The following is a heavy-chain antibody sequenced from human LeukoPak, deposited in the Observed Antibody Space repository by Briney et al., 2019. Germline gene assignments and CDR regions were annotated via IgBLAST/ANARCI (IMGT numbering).Heavy chain of an antibody. CDR1: GGSISRYY. CDR3: ARPGVGSGRYGAFDI. V-gene: IGHV4-59*08. CDR2: IYYSGST. J-gene: IGHJ3*02. D-gene: IGHD5-18*01. Sequence: SETLSLTCTVSGGSISRYYWSWIRQPPGKGLEWIGYIYYSGSTDYNPSLKSRVTISVDTSKNQFSLKLSSVTAADTAVYYCARPGVGSGRYGAFDIWGQGTMVTVSS.